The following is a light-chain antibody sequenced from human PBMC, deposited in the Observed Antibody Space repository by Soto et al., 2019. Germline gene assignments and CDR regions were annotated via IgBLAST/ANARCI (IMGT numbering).Light chain of an antibody. V-gene: IGKV3-11*01. Sequence: PGERATLSCRASQGVSSYLAWYQQKPGQATRLLIYDASNRATGIPARFSGSGSGTDFTLTISSLEPEDFAVYYCQQRSNWPPYTFGQGTKLEIK. CDR3: QQRSNWPPYT. J-gene: IGKJ2*01. CDR1: QGVSSY. CDR2: DAS.